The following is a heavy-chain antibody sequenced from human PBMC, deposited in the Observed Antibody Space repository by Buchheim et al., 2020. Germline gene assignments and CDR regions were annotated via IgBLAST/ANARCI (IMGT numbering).Heavy chain of an antibody. CDR3: AKVSYDSSGYVDY. Sequence: QVQLVESGGGVVQPGRSLRLSCAASGFTFSSYGMHWVRQAPGKGLEWVAVISYDGSNKYYADSVKGRFTISRDNSKNPLYLQMNSLRAEDTAVYYCAKVSYDSSGYVDYWGQGTL. V-gene: IGHV3-30*18. J-gene: IGHJ4*02. CDR2: ISYDGSNK. CDR1: GFTFSSYG. D-gene: IGHD3-22*01.